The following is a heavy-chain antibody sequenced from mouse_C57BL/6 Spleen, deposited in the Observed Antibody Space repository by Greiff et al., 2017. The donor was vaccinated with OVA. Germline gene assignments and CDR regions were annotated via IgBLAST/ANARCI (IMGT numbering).Heavy chain of an antibody. J-gene: IGHJ4*01. CDR3: ARGGSTMVTTRAMDY. CDR2: IHPNSGST. CDR1: GYTFTSYW. V-gene: IGHV1-64*01. Sequence: QVQLKQPGAELVKPGASVKLSCKASGYTFTSYWMHWVKQRPGQGLEWIGMIHPNSGSTNYNEKFKSKATLTVDKSSSTAYMQLSSLTSEDSAVYYCARGGSTMVTTRAMDYWGQGTSVTVSS. D-gene: IGHD2-2*01.